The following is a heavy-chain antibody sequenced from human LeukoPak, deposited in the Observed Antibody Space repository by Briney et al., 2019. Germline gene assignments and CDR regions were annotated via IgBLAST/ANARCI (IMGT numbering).Heavy chain of an antibody. D-gene: IGHD2-2*03. J-gene: IGHJ3*02. CDR3: ARVDDLDAFDI. Sequence: PGRSLRLSCAASGFTFSSYGMHWVRQAPGKGLEWVAVIWYDGSNKYYADSVKGRFTISRDNSKNTLYLQMNSLRPEDTAIYYCARVDDLDAFDIWGPGTMVTVSS. CDR1: GFTFSSYG. V-gene: IGHV3-33*01. CDR2: IWYDGSNK.